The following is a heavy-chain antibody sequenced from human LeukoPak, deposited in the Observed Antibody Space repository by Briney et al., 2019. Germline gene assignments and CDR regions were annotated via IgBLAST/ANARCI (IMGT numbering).Heavy chain of an antibody. V-gene: IGHV3-48*03. J-gene: IGHJ4*02. CDR2: ISSSGSTI. D-gene: IGHD6-13*01. Sequence: GGSLRLSCAASGFTFSSYEMNWVRQAPGKGLEWVSYISSSGSTIYYADSVKGRFTISRDNAKNSLYLQMNSLRAEDTAVYYCARGGDYSSSGGFGDYWGQGTLVTVSS. CDR1: GFTFSSYE. CDR3: ARGGDYSSSGGFGDY.